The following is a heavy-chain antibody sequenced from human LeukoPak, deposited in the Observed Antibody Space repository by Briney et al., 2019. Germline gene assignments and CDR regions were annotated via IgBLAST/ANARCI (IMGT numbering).Heavy chain of an antibody. V-gene: IGHV3-30*18. CDR2: ISYDGNTK. D-gene: IGHD6-13*01. J-gene: IGHJ4*02. CDR1: GFTFSTYG. CDR3: AKSLAAASTWGCLDY. Sequence: GGSLRLSCAASGFTFSTYGMHWVRQAPGKGLEWVAVISYDGNTKFYADSVKGRFTISRDNSKDTLYLQMNSLRAEDTAVYYCAKSLAAASTWGCLDYWGQGTLVTVSS.